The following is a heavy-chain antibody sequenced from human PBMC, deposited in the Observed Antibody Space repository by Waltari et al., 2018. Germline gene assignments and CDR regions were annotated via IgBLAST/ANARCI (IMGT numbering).Heavy chain of an antibody. D-gene: IGHD3-22*01. V-gene: IGHV1-69*08. CDR3: ARDVNYYDSSGYSAYNP. Sequence: QVQLVQSGAEVKKPGSSVKVSCKASGGTFSSYTISWVRQAPGQGLEWMGRFIPILGIANYAQKFQGRVTITADKSTSTAYMELSSLRSEDTAVYYCARDVNYYDSSGYSAYNPWGQGTLVTVSS. CDR1: GGTFSSYT. CDR2: FIPILGIA. J-gene: IGHJ5*02.